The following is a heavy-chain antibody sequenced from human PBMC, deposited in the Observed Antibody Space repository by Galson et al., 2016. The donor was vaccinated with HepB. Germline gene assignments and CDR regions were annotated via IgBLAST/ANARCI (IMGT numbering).Heavy chain of an antibody. V-gene: IGHV1-2*04. Sequence: SVKVSCKASGYRFIAYYIHWVRQAPGQGLEWMGWINPKSGATDFARKFQAWVTLTRNTSSSPAYMEVTQLRDHDTAMYFCARSIVGATRVPFDYWGQGSLVTVSS. CDR3: ARSIVGATRVPFDY. CDR2: INPKSGAT. D-gene: IGHD1-26*01. CDR1: GYRFIAYY. J-gene: IGHJ4*02.